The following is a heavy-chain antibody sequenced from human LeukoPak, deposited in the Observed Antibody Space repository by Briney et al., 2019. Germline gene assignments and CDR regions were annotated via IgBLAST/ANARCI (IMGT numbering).Heavy chain of an antibody. V-gene: IGHV3-33*01. Sequence: GGSLRLSCAAPGFTFSSYGMHWVRQAPGKGLEWVAVIWYDGSNKYYADSVKGRFTISRDNSKNTLYLQMNSLRAEDTAVYYCARDRHSALYSSSLLLDYWGQGTLVTASS. CDR1: GFTFSSYG. CDR3: ARDRHSALYSSSLLLDY. CDR2: IWYDGSNK. D-gene: IGHD6-6*01. J-gene: IGHJ4*02.